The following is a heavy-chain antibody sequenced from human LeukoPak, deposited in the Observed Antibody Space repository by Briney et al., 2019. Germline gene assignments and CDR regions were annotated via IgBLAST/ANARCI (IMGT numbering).Heavy chain of an antibody. CDR2: ISAYNGNT. V-gene: IGHV1-18*01. J-gene: IGHJ4*02. CDR3: ARDRWSTNYKRRFDY. Sequence: GASVKVSCKASGYTFTSYGISWVRQAPGQGLEWMGWISAYNGNTNYAQKLQGRVTMTTDTSTSTAYMELRSLRSDDTAVYYCARDRWSTNYKRRFDYWGQGTLVTVSS. CDR1: GYTFTSYG. D-gene: IGHD2-2*01.